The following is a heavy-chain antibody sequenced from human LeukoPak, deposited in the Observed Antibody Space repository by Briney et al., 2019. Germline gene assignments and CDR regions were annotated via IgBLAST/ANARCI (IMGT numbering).Heavy chain of an antibody. V-gene: IGHV1-69*13. CDR3: ASGGIAVAGTLDY. CDR1: GYTFTSYY. Sequence: GASVKVSCKASGYTFTSYYMHWVRQAPGQGLEWMGGIIPIFGTANYAQKFQGRVTITADESTSTAYMELSSLRSEDTAVYYCASGGIAVAGTLDYWGQGTLVTVSS. CDR2: IIPIFGTA. J-gene: IGHJ4*02. D-gene: IGHD6-19*01.